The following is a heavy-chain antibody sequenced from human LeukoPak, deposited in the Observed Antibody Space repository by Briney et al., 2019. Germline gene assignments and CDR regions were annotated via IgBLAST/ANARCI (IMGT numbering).Heavy chain of an antibody. J-gene: IGHJ5*02. CDR3: ARATLVEGYDFWSGYPNWFDP. Sequence: SETLSLTCTVSGGSISSYYWSWIRQPPGKGLEWIGYIYHSGSTYYNPSLKSRVTISVDRSKNQFSLKLSSVTAADTAVYYCARATLVEGYDFWSGYPNWFDPWGQGTLVTVSS. V-gene: IGHV4-59*12. CDR1: GGSISSYY. D-gene: IGHD3-3*01. CDR2: IYHSGST.